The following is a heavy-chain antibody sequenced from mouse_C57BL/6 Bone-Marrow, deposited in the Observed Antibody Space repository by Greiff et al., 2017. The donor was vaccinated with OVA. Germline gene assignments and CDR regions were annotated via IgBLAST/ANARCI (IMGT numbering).Heavy chain of an antibody. CDR2: IDPSDSYT. D-gene: IGHD2-4*01. J-gene: IGHJ4*01. CDR3: ARSIYDYDEGWAMDY. Sequence: QVQLQQPGAELVKPGASVKLSCKASGYTFTSYWMQWVKQRPGQGLEWIGEIDPSDSYTNYNQKFKGKATLTVDTSSSTAYMQLSSLTSEDSAVYYCARSIYDYDEGWAMDYWGQGTSVTVSS. V-gene: IGHV1-50*01. CDR1: GYTFTSYW.